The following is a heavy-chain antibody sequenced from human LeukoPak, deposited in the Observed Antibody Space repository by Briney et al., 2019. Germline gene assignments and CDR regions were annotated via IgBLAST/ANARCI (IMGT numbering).Heavy chain of an antibody. D-gene: IGHD6-19*01. CDR2: ISSNGGST. CDR1: GFTFSSYA. J-gene: IGHJ4*02. V-gene: IGHV3-64*01. Sequence: PGGSLRLSCAASGFTFSSYAMHWVRQAPGKELEYVSAISSNGGSTYYANSVKGRFTISRDNSKNTLYLQMGSLRAEDMAVYYCARLSSGWYAYWGQGTLVTVSS. CDR3: ARLSSGWYAY.